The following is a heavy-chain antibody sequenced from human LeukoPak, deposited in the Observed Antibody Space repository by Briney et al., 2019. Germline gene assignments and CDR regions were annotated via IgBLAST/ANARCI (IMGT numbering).Heavy chain of an antibody. J-gene: IGHJ5*02. CDR3: ARGTGGAAAADFDP. V-gene: IGHV4-31*03. D-gene: IGHD6-13*01. CDR2: IYYTGST. Sequence: SETLSLTCTVSGGSISSDGYYWSWIRQHPGKGLEWIGSIYYTGSTYYNPSLKSRATISEDTSKNHFSLKLTSVTAADTAVYFCARGTGGAAAADFDPWGQGTLVTVSS. CDR1: GGSISSDGYY.